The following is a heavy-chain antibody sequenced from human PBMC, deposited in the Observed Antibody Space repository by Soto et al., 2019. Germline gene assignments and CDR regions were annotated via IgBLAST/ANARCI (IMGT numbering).Heavy chain of an antibody. Sequence: PGGSVRLSCAASGFTFSSYGMHWVRQAPGKGLEWVAVISYDGSNKYYADSVKGRFTISRDNSKNTLYLQMNSLRAEDTAVYYCAKGAGEGPRWAYYYDSSGYYPDWWGQGTLVTVSS. J-gene: IGHJ4*02. CDR2: ISYDGSNK. V-gene: IGHV3-30*18. CDR3: AKGAGEGPRWAYYYDSSGYYPDW. CDR1: GFTFSSYG. D-gene: IGHD3-22*01.